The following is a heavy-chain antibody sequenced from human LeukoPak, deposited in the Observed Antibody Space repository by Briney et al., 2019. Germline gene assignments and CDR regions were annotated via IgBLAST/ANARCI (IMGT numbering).Heavy chain of an antibody. CDR3: ARGPFKTKTAISYSWFDP. CDR1: GGTFSSYA. CDR2: IIPMFGTA. J-gene: IGHJ5*02. Sequence: ASVKVSCKASGGTFSSYAISWVRQAPGQGLEWMGGIIPMFGTANYAQKFQGRVTITADDSTSTAYMELSSLRSEDTAVYYCARGPFKTKTAISYSWFDPWGQGTLVTVSS. D-gene: IGHD5-18*01. V-gene: IGHV1-69*13.